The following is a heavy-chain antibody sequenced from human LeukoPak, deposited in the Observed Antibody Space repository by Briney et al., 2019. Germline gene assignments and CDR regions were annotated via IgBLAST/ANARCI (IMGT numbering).Heavy chain of an antibody. V-gene: IGHV3-9*01. CDR3: AKVFYDSDGFYYFGF. Sequence: GGSLRLSCVASGFTFHDYAMHWVRLPPGKGLEWVSGISWNSSGIGYADSVKGRFTISRDNAKNSLYLQMNSLRPEDTALYYCAKVFYDSDGFYYFGFWGQGTLVTVPS. CDR1: GFTFHDYA. D-gene: IGHD3-22*01. CDR2: ISWNSSGI. J-gene: IGHJ4*02.